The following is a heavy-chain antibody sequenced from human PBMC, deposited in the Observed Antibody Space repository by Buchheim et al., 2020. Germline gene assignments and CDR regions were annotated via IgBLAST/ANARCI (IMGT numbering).Heavy chain of an antibody. J-gene: IGHJ6*02. Sequence: QVQLVQSGAEVKKPGASVKVSCKASGYTFTSYYMHWVRQAPGQGLEWMGIINPSGGSTSYAQKFQGRVTMTRDTSTSTVYMELSSLRSEDTAVYYCARDFTYYDFWGGPEGRVGNYYYGMDVWGQGTT. D-gene: IGHD3-3*01. CDR3: ARDFTYYDFWGGPEGRVGNYYYGMDV. CDR1: GYTFTSYY. CDR2: INPSGGST. V-gene: IGHV1-46*03.